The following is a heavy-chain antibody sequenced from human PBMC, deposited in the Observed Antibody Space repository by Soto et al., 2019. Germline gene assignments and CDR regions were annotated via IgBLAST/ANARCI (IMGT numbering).Heavy chain of an antibody. CDR1: GFTFSSYA. CDR2: ISGSGVST. CDR3: AKDHRFWGRLVEYMDV. V-gene: IGHV3-23*01. Sequence: EVQLLESGGGLVQPGGSLRLSCAASGFTFSSYALGWVRQAPGRGLECVSAISGSGVSTFYADSVKGRFTISRDTSKNTLYLQMNTLTAEDTAVYYCAKDHRFWGRLVEYMDVWGQGTTVTVSS. J-gene: IGHJ6*02. D-gene: IGHD3-10*01.